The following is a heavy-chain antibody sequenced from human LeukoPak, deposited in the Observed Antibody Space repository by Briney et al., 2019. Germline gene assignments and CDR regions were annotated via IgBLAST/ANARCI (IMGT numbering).Heavy chain of an antibody. Sequence: GGSLRLSCAASGFTFSHYGMHWVRQAPGKGLEWVAVIWSDGTNKYYADSVKGRFSISRDDSQKRVFLQMNSLRAEDTAVYYCARDAQRGFDYSNSLQYWDQGALVTVSS. CDR1: GFTFSHYG. CDR2: IWSDGTNK. V-gene: IGHV3-33*01. CDR3: ARDAQRGFDYSNSLQY. J-gene: IGHJ4*02. D-gene: IGHD4-11*01.